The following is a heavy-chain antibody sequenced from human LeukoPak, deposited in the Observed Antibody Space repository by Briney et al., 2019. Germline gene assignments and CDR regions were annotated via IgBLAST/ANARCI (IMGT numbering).Heavy chain of an antibody. CDR3: ARDRASHFDF. J-gene: IGHJ4*02. CDR2: TDTAGTTT. D-gene: IGHD2-2*01. Sequence: GGSLRLSCEASGFXFSNYWIHWVRQAPGRGLVWVSSTDTAGTTTAYADSVKGRFTISRDNAKNTLYLQMNSLRAEDTAVYFCARDRASHFDFWGQGTLVTVPS. V-gene: IGHV3-74*01. CDR1: GFXFSNYW.